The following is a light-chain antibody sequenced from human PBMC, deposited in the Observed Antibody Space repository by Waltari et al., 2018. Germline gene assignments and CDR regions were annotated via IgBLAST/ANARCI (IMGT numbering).Light chain of an antibody. CDR3: QQYNGYPWT. J-gene: IGKJ1*01. Sequence: DIQMTQSPSTLSASVGDRVTITCRASQSISSCLAWYQQKPGKAPKLLIYKASNLESGVPSRFSAGGSETEFTLTISSLQPDDFATYYCQQYNGYPWTFGQGTKVEVK. V-gene: IGKV1-5*03. CDR2: KAS. CDR1: QSISSC.